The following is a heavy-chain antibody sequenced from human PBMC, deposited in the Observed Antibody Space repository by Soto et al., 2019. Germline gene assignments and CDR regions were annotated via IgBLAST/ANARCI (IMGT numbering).Heavy chain of an antibody. Sequence: PGGSLRLSCAASGFSFGIYWMSWVRQAPGKGLEWLATIKWDASEKKYVDSVKGRFTMSRDNVKNSFFLKMDTLRAEDTVFYSCARDWGYGSGASVNHFFDYRGHGTPVTFSS. J-gene: IGHJ4*01. CDR1: GFSFGIYW. CDR2: IKWDASEK. D-gene: IGHD3-10*01. V-gene: IGHV3-7*01. CDR3: ARDWGYGSGASVNHFFDY.